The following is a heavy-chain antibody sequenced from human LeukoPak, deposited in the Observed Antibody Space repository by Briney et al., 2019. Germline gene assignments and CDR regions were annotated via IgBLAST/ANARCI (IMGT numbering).Heavy chain of an antibody. Sequence: AGGSLRLFCAASGFTFRSYEMNWVRQAPGKGLEWVSYISSSGGTIYYADSVKGRFTISRDNAKNSLYLQMSSLRAEDTAVYYCARDLTGPFDYWGQGTLVTVSS. CDR3: ARDLTGPFDY. D-gene: IGHD1-14*01. CDR2: ISSSGGTI. J-gene: IGHJ4*02. V-gene: IGHV3-48*03. CDR1: GFTFRSYE.